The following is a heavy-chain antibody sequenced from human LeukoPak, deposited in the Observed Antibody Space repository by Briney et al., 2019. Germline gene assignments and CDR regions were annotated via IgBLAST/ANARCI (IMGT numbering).Heavy chain of an antibody. V-gene: IGHV3-23*01. CDR1: GGSISSSN. CDR2: ISGSGGST. CDR3: AKDLGGIVIPPY. Sequence: GTLSLTCAVSGGSISSSNWWSWVRQAPGKGLEWVSAISGSGGSTYYADSVKGRFTISRDNSKNTLYLQMNSLRAEDTAVYYCAKDLGGIVIPPYWGQGTLVTVSS. J-gene: IGHJ4*02. D-gene: IGHD2/OR15-2a*01.